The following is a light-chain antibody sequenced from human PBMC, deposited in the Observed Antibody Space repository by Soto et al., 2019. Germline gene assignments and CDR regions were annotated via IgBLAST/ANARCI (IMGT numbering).Light chain of an antibody. V-gene: IGKV1-5*03. CDR3: QQYNSYPWT. CDR2: KAS. Sequence: DIQMTQSPSTLSASVGDRVTITSRASQSISSWLAWYQQKPGKAPKLLIYKASSLESGVPSRYSGSGSGTELTLTISSLQHDDFATYYCQQYNSYPWTFGQGTKVEIK. CDR1: QSISSW. J-gene: IGKJ1*01.